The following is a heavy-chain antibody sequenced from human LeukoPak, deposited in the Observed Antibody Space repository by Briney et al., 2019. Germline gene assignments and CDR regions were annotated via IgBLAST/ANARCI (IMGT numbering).Heavy chain of an antibody. Sequence: GGSLRLSCAASGFTFSSYGMNWVRQAPGKGPEWISYISRSGATIYYADSVKGRFTISRDNAKNSLYLQMSSLGAEDTAVYYCARPRGYSYGLGYFDYWGQGTLVTVSS. CDR1: GFTFSSYG. D-gene: IGHD5-18*01. CDR2: ISRSGATI. CDR3: ARPRGYSYGLGYFDY. V-gene: IGHV3-48*03. J-gene: IGHJ4*02.